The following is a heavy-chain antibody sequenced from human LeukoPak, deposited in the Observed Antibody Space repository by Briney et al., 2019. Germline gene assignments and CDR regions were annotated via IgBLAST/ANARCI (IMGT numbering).Heavy chain of an antibody. Sequence: SQTLSLTCTVSGGSISSGDYSWSWIRQPPGKGLEWIGYIYYSGSTYYNPSLKSRVTISVDTSKNQFSLELSSVTAADTAVYYCARADFWSGYDYSHYYYGMDVWGQGTTVTVSS. CDR2: IYYSGST. CDR3: ARADFWSGYDYSHYYYGMDV. V-gene: IGHV4-30-4*01. D-gene: IGHD3-3*01. CDR1: GGSISSGDYS. J-gene: IGHJ6*02.